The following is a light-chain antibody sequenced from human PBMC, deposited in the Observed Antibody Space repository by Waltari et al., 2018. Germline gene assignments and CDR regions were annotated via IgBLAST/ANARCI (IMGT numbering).Light chain of an antibody. J-gene: IGLJ3*02. CDR2: EVN. CDR3: TSPTSSRTWV. V-gene: IGLV2-14*01. CDR1: SSDVGGYNY. Sequence: QSALTQPASVSGSPGQSITISCTGTSSDVGGYNYFSWYQHLPGTAPKVMIYEVNNRPSGVSNRCSGSKSGNTASLTISGLQAEDEADYYCTSPTSSRTWVFGGGTKLTVL.